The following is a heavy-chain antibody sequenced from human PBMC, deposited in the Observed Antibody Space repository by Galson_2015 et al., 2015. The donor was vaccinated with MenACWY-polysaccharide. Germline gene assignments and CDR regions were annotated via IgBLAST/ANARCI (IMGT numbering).Heavy chain of an antibody. Sequence: SLRLSCAASGFTFSAYTMSWIRQAPGKGLEWVTVISIDGRNTYYADPVKGRFTISRDNSKNTLFLQMNGLTAEDTAVYYCATRVSDYSFHYFDCWGQGALVPVSS. CDR2: ISIDGRNT. V-gene: IGHV3-23*01. CDR1: GFTFSAYT. J-gene: IGHJ4*02. CDR3: ATRVSDYSFHYFDC. D-gene: IGHD4-11*01.